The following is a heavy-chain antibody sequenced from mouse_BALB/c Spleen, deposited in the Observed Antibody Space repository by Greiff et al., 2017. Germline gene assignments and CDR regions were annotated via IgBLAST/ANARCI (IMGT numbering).Heavy chain of an antibody. J-gene: IGHJ2*01. CDR2: IYPGDGDT. V-gene: IGHV1-80*01. D-gene: IGHD4-1*01. CDR1: GYAFSSYW. Sequence: VKLQESGAELVRPGSSVKISCKASGYAFSSYWMNWVKQRPGQGLEWIGQIYPGDGDTNYNGKFKGKATLTADKSSSTAYMQLSSLTSEDSAVYFCARYWDYYFDYWGQGTTLTVSS. CDR3: ARYWDYYFDY.